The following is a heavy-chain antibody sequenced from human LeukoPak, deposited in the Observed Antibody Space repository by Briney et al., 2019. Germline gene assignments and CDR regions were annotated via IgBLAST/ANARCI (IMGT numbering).Heavy chain of an antibody. Sequence: GGSLRLSCAASGFTVSSNYMSWVRQAPGKGLEWVSVIYSGGSTYYADSVKGRFTISRDNSKNTLYLQMNSLRAEDTAVYYCARDHSIAVAGHYYYYGMDVWGQETTVTVSS. CDR3: ARDHSIAVAGHYYYYGMDV. J-gene: IGHJ6*02. CDR2: IYSGGST. D-gene: IGHD6-19*01. V-gene: IGHV3-53*01. CDR1: GFTVSSNY.